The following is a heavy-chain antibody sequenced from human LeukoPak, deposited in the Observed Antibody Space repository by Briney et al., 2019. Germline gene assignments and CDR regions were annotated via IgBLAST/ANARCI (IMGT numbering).Heavy chain of an antibody. J-gene: IGHJ4*02. CDR3: AAGYSYGTGARSVPFDY. CDR2: IVVSSGNT. Sequence: SVTVPCKASGFTFTSSAMQWVRQARGQRLEWIGWIVVSSGNTNLAYTFQERVTITRDTYTSTAYMELSSLRSEDTAVYYCAAGYSYGTGARSVPFDYWGQGTLVTVSS. CDR1: GFTFTSSA. D-gene: IGHD5-18*01. V-gene: IGHV1-58*02.